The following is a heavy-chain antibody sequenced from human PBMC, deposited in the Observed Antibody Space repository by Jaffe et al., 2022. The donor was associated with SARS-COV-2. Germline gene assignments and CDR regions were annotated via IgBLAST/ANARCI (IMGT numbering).Heavy chain of an antibody. V-gene: IGHV4-59*01. CDR3: AGALITMVRGIYDY. CDR2: IYYSGST. D-gene: IGHD3-10*01. J-gene: IGHJ4*02. Sequence: QVQLQESGPGLVKPSETLSLTCTVSGGSISSYYWSWIRQPPGKGLEWIGYIYYSGSTNYNPSLKSRVTISVDTSKNQFSLKLSSVTAADTAVYYCAGALITMVRGIYDYWGQGTLVTVSS. CDR1: GGSISSYY.